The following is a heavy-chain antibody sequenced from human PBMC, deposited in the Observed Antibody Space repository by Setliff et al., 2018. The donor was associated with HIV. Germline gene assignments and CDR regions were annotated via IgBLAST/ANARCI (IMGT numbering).Heavy chain of an antibody. CDR1: GVSISPYF. J-gene: IGHJ4*02. V-gene: IGHV4-59*01. CDR3: ERNSQKGIQPLLLAS. D-gene: IGHD1-1*01. Sequence: SESLSLPCTVFGVSISPYFWSWVRPTPGKGLEWIGYIYYTGSTSYNHSCWSRVTNSVDTSKNQFSLMKDSVTAADTAVYYCERNSQKGIQPLLLASWGPGTLVTVSS. CDR2: IYYTGST.